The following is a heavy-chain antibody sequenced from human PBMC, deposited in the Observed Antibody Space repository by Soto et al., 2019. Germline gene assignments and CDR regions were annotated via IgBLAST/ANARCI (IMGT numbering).Heavy chain of an antibody. CDR1: GFTFSSHG. CDR2: IWYDGSTK. J-gene: IGHJ4*02. V-gene: IGHV3-33*01. D-gene: IGHD6-25*01. CDR3: ARWGDDKRLAS. Sequence: QVQLAESGGGVVQPGRSLRLSCAASGFTFSSHGMYWVRQAPGKGLEWVAVIWYDGSTKYYGDSVKGRFTISRDNSKNTLYLQMNSLRVEDTAVDYCARWGDDKRLASWGQGTLVTVAS.